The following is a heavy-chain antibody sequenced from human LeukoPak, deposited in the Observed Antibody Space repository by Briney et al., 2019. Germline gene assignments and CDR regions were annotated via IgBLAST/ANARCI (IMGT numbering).Heavy chain of an antibody. Sequence: GASVKVSCKASGGTFSSYAISWVRQAPGQGLEWMGGIIPIFGTANYAQKFQGRVTITADESTSTAYMELSSLRSEDTAVYYCAREGSSGSNFDYWGQGTLVTVSS. CDR2: IIPIFGTA. CDR1: GGTFSSYA. D-gene: IGHD3-22*01. J-gene: IGHJ4*02. V-gene: IGHV1-69*13. CDR3: AREGSSGSNFDY.